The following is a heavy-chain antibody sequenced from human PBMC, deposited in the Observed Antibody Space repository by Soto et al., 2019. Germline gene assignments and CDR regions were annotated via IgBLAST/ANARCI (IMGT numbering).Heavy chain of an antibody. J-gene: IGHJ4*02. CDR3: ARAAMGGSSWPFDY. V-gene: IGHV4-4*02. Sequence: PSETLSLTCAVSGGSISSSNWWSWVRQPPGKGLEWIGEIYHSGSTNYNPSLKSRVTISVDKSKNQFSLKLGSVTAADTAVYYCARAAMGGSSWPFDYWGQGTLVTVSS. CDR2: IYHSGST. D-gene: IGHD6-13*01. CDR1: GGSISSSNW.